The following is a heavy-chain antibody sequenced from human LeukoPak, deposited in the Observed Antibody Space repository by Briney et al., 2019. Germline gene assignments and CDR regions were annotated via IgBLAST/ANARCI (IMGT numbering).Heavy chain of an antibody. D-gene: IGHD4-23*01. CDR1: GFSFSSYG. CDR2: FSASDGSR. CDR3: AKNIGGFDY. J-gene: IGHJ4*02. Sequence: GGSLRLSCEASGFSFSSYGMSWVRQAPGEGLEWVSGFSASDGSRYYADSVKGRFTISRDNSKNTLYLQMNSLRAEDTAVYYCAKNIGGFDYWGQGTLVTVSS. V-gene: IGHV3-23*01.